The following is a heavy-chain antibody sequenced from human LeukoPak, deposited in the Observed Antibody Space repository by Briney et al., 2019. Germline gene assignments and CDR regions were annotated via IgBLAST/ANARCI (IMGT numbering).Heavy chain of an antibody. V-gene: IGHV3-53*01. D-gene: IGHD2-21*02. CDR2: IYSGGST. J-gene: IGHJ1*01. Sequence: GGFLRLSCAASGFSVSSNYMSWVRQAPGKGLEWVSVIYSGGSTYYADSVKGRFTISGDNSKNTLYLQMKSLRAEDTAVYYCARTDETAPAEDFQHWGQGTLVTVSS. CDR1: GFSVSSNY. CDR3: ARTDETAPAEDFQH.